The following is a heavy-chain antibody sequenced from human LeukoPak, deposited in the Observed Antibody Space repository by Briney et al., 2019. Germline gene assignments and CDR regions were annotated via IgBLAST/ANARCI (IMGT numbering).Heavy chain of an antibody. CDR1: GGTFSSYA. V-gene: IGHV1-69*04. D-gene: IGHD2-2*01. CDR2: IIPILGIA. J-gene: IGHJ4*02. Sequence: SVKVSCKASGGTFSSYAISWVRQAPGQGLEWMGRIIPILGIANYAQKFQGRVTITADKSTSTAYMELSSLRSEDTAVYYCARDREVVPAAFDYWGQGILVTVSS. CDR3: ARDREVVPAAFDY.